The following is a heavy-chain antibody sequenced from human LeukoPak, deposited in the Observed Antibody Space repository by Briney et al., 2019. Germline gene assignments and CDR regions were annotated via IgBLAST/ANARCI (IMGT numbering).Heavy chain of an antibody. Sequence: SETLSLTCTVSGGSISSSSYFWAWIRQPPGTGLEWIGSIYYRGSTYYNPSLNSRVTITVDTSKNQFSLNLSSVTAADTAVYYCARLITAFQAFDSWGQGTLVTVSS. CDR3: ARLITAFQAFDS. CDR2: IYYRGST. CDR1: GGSISSSSYF. V-gene: IGHV4-39*01. D-gene: IGHD3-16*01. J-gene: IGHJ4*02.